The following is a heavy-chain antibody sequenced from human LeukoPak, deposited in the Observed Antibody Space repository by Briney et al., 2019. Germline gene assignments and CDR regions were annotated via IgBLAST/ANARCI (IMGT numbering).Heavy chain of an antibody. J-gene: IGHJ4*02. CDR3: ARLVFGYDFWSGCYGGDY. CDR2: INPSGGST. CDR1: GYTFTSYY. D-gene: IGHD3-3*01. V-gene: IGHV1-46*01. Sequence: ASVKVSCKASGYTFTSYYMHWVRQAPGQGLEWMGIINPSGGSTSYAQKFQGRVTMTRDTSTSTVYMELSSLRSEDTAVYYCARLVFGYDFWSGCYGGDYWGQGALVIVSS.